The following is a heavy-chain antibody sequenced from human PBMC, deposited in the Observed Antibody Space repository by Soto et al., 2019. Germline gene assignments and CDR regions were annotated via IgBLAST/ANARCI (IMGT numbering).Heavy chain of an antibody. CDR3: ARDEDGDYVDYFDY. CDR1: GYTFTSYA. D-gene: IGHD4-17*01. Sequence: QVPLVQSGAEVKKPGASVKVSCKASGYTFTSYAMHWVRQAPGQRLEWMGWINAGNGNTKYSQKFQGRVTITRDTSASTAYMELSSLRSEDTAVYYCARDEDGDYVDYFDYWGQGTLVTVSS. CDR2: INAGNGNT. V-gene: IGHV1-3*01. J-gene: IGHJ4*02.